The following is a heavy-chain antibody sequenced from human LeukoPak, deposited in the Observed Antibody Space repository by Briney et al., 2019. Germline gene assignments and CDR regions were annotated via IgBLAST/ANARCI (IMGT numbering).Heavy chain of an antibody. CDR1: GYTFTTHT. CDR3: ARESLSGSYCGWFDP. J-gene: IGHJ5*02. Sequence: ASVKVSCKASGYTFTTHTIHWVRQAPGQRLEWMGWINAGNGNTKYSQEFQDRVTITRDTSASTAYMELSRLRSDDTAAYYCARESLSGSYCGWFDPWGQGTLVTVSS. D-gene: IGHD1-26*01. CDR2: INAGNGNT. V-gene: IGHV1-3*01.